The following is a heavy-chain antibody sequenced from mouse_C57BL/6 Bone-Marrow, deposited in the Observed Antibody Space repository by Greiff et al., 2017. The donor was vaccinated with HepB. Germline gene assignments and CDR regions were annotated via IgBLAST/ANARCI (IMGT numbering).Heavy chain of an antibody. J-gene: IGHJ1*03. CDR1: GYAFSSYW. CDR2: IYPGDGDT. Sequence: QVQLQQSGAELVKPGASVKISCKASGYAFSSYWMNWVKQRPGKGLEWIGQIYPGDGDTNYNGKFKGKATLTADKSSSTAYMQLSSLTSEDSAVYCCAREPYYGNCWYFDVWGTGTTVTVSS. D-gene: IGHD2-10*01. CDR3: AREPYYGNCWYFDV. V-gene: IGHV1-80*01.